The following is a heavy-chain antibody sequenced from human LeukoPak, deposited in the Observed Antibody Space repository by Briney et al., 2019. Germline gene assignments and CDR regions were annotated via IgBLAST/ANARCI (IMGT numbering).Heavy chain of an antibody. CDR2: IWYDGSNK. J-gene: IGHJ5*02. V-gene: IGHV3-33*01. D-gene: IGHD6-13*01. CDR1: GFTFSSYG. Sequence: GGSLRLSCAASGFTFSSYGMHWVRQAPGKGLEWVAVIWYDGSNKYYADSVKGRFTISRDNSKNTLYLQMNRLRAEDTAVYYCAREAIAAAGTGDRGFDPWGQGTLVTVSS. CDR3: AREAIAAAGTGDRGFDP.